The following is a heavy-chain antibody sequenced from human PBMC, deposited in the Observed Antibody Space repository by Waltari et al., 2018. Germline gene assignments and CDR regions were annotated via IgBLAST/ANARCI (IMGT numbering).Heavy chain of an antibody. D-gene: IGHD4-17*01. Sequence: QLQLQESGPGLVKPSETLSLTCTVSGGSISSSSYYWGWIRQPPGKGLEWVGSIYYSGRTYDKPCLKSRVTISVDTAKNQFSLQLNSVTPEDTAVYYCARDPDYGGNSGWFDPWGQGTLVTVSS. CDR2: IYYSGRT. V-gene: IGHV4-39*02. CDR3: ARDPDYGGNSGWFDP. CDR1: GGSISSSSYY. J-gene: IGHJ5*02.